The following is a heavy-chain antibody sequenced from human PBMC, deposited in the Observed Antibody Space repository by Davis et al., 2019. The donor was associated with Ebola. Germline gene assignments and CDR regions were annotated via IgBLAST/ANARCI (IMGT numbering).Heavy chain of an antibody. D-gene: IGHD3-9*01. J-gene: IGHJ4*02. CDR3: ARDFDGGNYYFDY. V-gene: IGHV1-69*13. CDR2: IIPIFDTP. CDR1: GGAFSSPP. Sequence: SSVTVSCQTSGGAFSSPPTSWVRQAPRQGLEWMGGIIPIFDTPHYAQKFQGRITITADASTSTAYMELSSLRSEDTATYICARDFDGGNYYFDYWGPGTPVTVSS.